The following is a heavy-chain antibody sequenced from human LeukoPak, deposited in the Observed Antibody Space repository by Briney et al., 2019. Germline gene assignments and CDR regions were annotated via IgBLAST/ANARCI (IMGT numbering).Heavy chain of an antibody. CDR3: AKNYDFLTGYAS. CDR1: GGTFSSYA. D-gene: IGHD3-9*01. CDR2: IIPIFGTA. J-gene: IGHJ4*02. Sequence: SVKVSCKASGGTFSSYAISWVRQAPGQGLEWMGGIIPIFGTANYAQKFQGRVTITTDESTSTAYMELSSLRSEDTAVYYCAKNYDFLTGYASWGQGTLVTVSS. V-gene: IGHV1-69*05.